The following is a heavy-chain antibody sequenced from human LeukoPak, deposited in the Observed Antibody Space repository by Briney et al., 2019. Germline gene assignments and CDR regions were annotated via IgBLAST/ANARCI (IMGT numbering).Heavy chain of an antibody. V-gene: IGHV4-61*02. CDR3: ARVRRYYDSSGYYVFDY. CDR1: GGSISSGSYY. Sequence: SETLSLTCTVSGGSISSGSYYWSWIRQPAGKGLEWIGRIYTSGSTNYNPSLKSRVTISVDTSKNQFSLKLSSVTAADTAVYYCARVRRYYDSSGYYVFDYWGQGTLVTVSS. J-gene: IGHJ4*02. CDR2: IYTSGST. D-gene: IGHD3-22*01.